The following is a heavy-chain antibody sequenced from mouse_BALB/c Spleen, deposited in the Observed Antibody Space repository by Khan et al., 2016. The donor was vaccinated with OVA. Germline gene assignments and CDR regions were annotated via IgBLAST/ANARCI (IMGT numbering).Heavy chain of an antibody. D-gene: IGHD1-1*01. CDR3: ARGNYYGYAMDY. V-gene: IGHV3-2*02. CDR2: ISYSGST. CDR1: GYSITSNYA. Sequence: EVQLQASGPGLVKPSQSLSLTCTVTGYSITSNYAWNWIRQFPGNKLEWMGYISYSGSTNYNPSLKSRISITRATSKNQFFLQLNSVTTEDTATXYCARGNYYGYAMDYGGQGTSITVSS. J-gene: IGHJ4*01.